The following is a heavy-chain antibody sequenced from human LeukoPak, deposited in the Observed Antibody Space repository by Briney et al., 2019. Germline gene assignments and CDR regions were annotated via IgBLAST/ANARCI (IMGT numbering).Heavy chain of an antibody. D-gene: IGHD3-22*01. Sequence: SETQSLTCAVYGGSFSGYYWSWIRQPPGKGLEWIGEINHSGSTNYNPSLKSRVTISVDTSKNQFSLKLSSVTAADTAVYYCARVRGYYYGGLEFDYWGQGTLVTVSS. CDR2: INHSGST. CDR1: GGSFSGYY. J-gene: IGHJ4*02. V-gene: IGHV4-34*01. CDR3: ARVRGYYYGGLEFDY.